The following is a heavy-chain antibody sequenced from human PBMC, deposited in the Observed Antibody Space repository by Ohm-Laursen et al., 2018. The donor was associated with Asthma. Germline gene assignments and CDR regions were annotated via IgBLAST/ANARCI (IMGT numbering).Heavy chain of an antibody. V-gene: IGHV4-31*03. CDR3: ARGREISSGYLPDLDY. J-gene: IGHJ4*02. Sequence: SQTLSLTCTVSGGSISSGGYYWSWIRQHPGKGLEWIGYIYYSGSTYYNPSLKSRVTISVDTSKNQFSLKLSSVTAADTAVYYCARGREISSGYLPDLDYWGQGALVTVSS. CDR2: IYYSGST. D-gene: IGHD3-22*01. CDR1: GGSISSGGYY.